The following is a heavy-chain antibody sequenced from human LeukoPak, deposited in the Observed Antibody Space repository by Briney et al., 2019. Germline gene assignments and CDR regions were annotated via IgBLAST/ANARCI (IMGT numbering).Heavy chain of an antibody. J-gene: IGHJ4*02. CDR1: GFTVNNNY. CDR3: AKESGYYHY. D-gene: IGHD3-3*01. Sequence: GGSLRLSCAASGFTVNNNYVNWVRQAPGKGLEWVSIIYGGGDTSYADSVKGRFTISRDNSKNTVYLQMNSLRAEDTAVYYCAKESGYYHYWGQGTLVIVSS. V-gene: IGHV3-53*01. CDR2: IYGGGDT.